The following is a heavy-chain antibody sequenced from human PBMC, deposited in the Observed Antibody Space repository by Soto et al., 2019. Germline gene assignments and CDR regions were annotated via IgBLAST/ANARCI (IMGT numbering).Heavy chain of an antibody. V-gene: IGHV3-30*03. D-gene: IGHD6-19*01. CDR2: ISYDGSNK. J-gene: IGHJ4*02. CDR3: ASAVAGDFDY. Sequence: QVQLVESGGGVVQPGRSLRLSCAASGFTFSSYGMHWVRQAPGKGLEWVAVISYDGSNKYYADSVKGRFTISRDNSKNTLYLQMNSLRAEDTAVYYCASAVAGDFDYWGQGPLVTVSS. CDR1: GFTFSSYG.